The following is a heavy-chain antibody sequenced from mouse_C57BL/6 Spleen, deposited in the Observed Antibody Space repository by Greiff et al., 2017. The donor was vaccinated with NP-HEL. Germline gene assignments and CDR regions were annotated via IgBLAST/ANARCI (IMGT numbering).Heavy chain of an antibody. CDR3: ARSGTGYAMDY. V-gene: IGHV1-19*01. D-gene: IGHD4-1*01. CDR2: INPYNGGT. J-gene: IGHJ4*01. Sequence: EVQRVESGPVLVKPGASVKMSCKASGYTFTDYYMNWVKQSHGKSLEWIGVINPYNGGTSYNQKFKGKATLTVDKSSSTAYMELNSLTSEDSAVYYCARSGTGYAMDYWGQGTSVTVSS. CDR1: GYTFTDYY.